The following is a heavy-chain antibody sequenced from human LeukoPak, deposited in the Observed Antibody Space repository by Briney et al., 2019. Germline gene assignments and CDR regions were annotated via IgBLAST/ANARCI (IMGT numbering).Heavy chain of an antibody. J-gene: IGHJ4*02. D-gene: IGHD4-11*01. CDR3: ARVGGSNYGMSYFDY. Sequence: GGSLRLSCAGSGFTFDSFAMSWIRQAPGKGLEWVSTISATGRDTYYTDSVKGRFTISRDNSKNTLYLQMNSLRVEDTAVYYCARVGGSNYGMSYFDYWGQGTLVTVSS. CDR1: GFTFDSFA. V-gene: IGHV3-23*01. CDR2: ISATGRDT.